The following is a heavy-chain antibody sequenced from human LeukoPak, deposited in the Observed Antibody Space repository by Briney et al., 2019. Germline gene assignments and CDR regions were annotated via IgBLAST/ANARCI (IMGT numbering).Heavy chain of an antibody. CDR1: GGSISSSSYY. J-gene: IGHJ4*02. Sequence: PSETLSLTCTVSGGSISSSSYYWGWIRQPPGKGLEWIGSIYYSGSTYYNPSLKSRVTISVDTSKNQFSLKLSSVTAADTAVYYCARDDRRGTYYSYFDFWGQGTLVTVSS. D-gene: IGHD1-26*01. V-gene: IGHV4-39*07. CDR3: ARDDRRGTYYSYFDF. CDR2: IYYSGST.